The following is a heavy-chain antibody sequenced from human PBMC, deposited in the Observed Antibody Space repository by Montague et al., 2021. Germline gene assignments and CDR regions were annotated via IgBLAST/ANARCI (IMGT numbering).Heavy chain of an antibody. J-gene: IGHJ4*02. CDR1: GGSISSSGYD. V-gene: IGHV4-31*03. CDR3: ARSGGDCSGGWCDDFDY. D-gene: IGHD2-21*01. Sequence: TLSLTCTVSGGSISSSGYDWSWIRQHPGKGLEWIGTIYDSGSTNYNPSLKSRVTISLDTSKNQFSLKLSSVTAAETAVYYCARSGGDCSGGWCDDFDYWGQGTLVTVSS. CDR2: IYDSGST.